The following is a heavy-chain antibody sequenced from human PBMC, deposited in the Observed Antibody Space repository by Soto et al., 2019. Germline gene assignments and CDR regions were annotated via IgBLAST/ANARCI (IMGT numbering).Heavy chain of an antibody. Sequence: EVQLLESGEGLVQPGGSLKLSCAASGFTFSSYAMSWVRQAPGKGLEWVSGIGGSGGNTYYADSVKGRFTISRENSKNTLYLQMNSLRAEDTAEYYCARVLRYFDTPYGMDVWGQGTTVTVSS. J-gene: IGHJ6*02. V-gene: IGHV3-23*01. CDR1: GFTFSSYA. D-gene: IGHD3-9*01. CDR2: IGGSGGNT. CDR3: ARVLRYFDTPYGMDV.